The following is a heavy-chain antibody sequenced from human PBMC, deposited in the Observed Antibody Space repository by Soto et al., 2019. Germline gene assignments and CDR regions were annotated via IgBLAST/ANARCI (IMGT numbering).Heavy chain of an antibody. D-gene: IGHD4-17*01. Sequence: GASVKVCCKASGYTFTGYYMHWVRQAPGQGLEWMGWINPNSGGTNYAQKFQGWVTMTRDTSITTAYLDLTRLTTNDTATYFCATWVDYGDFEGFDFCGQGTLVTVS. CDR2: INPNSGGT. J-gene: IGHJ4*02. CDR1: GYTFTGYY. CDR3: ATWVDYGDFEGFDF. V-gene: IGHV1-2*04.